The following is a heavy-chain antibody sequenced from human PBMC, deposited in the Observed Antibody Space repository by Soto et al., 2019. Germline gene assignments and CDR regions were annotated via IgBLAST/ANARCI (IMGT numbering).Heavy chain of an antibody. CDR2: IYYGGAT. J-gene: IGHJ5*02. V-gene: IGHV4-59*12. CDR1: GGSLTNYY. Sequence: SETLSLTCTVSGGSLTNYYWSWFRLPPGKGLEWIAYIYYGGATNYNPSLKSRVTISVDTPKNQFSLKLSSVTAADTAVYYCARDSGWYWFDPWGQGTLVTVSS. CDR3: ARDSGWYWFDP. D-gene: IGHD6-19*01.